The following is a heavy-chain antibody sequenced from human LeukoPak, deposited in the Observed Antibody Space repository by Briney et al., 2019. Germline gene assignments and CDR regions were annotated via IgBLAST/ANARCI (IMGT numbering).Heavy chain of an antibody. CDR2: SDTEGSMT. CDR3: AKDTGIAVAGTGFDY. Sequence: GGSLRLPCAASGFTFSRYWMHWVRQAPGKGLEWVSYSDTEGSMTSYADSVKGRFTISRDNSKNTLYLQMNSLRAEDTAVYYCAKDTGIAVAGTGFDYWGQGTLVTVSS. CDR1: GFTFSRYW. J-gene: IGHJ4*02. D-gene: IGHD6-19*01. V-gene: IGHV3-74*01.